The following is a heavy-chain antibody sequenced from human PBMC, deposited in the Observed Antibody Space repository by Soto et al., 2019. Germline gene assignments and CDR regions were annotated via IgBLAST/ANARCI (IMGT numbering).Heavy chain of an antibody. Sequence: QVQLVQSGAEVKKPGASVKVSCKASGYTFTSYDINWVRQATGQGLEWMGGMNPNSGNTAYAQKFLGRVTLTRTTTISTAYRELSSLTSEDTAVCYCARERTRGFDLWGQGNLVSVSS. CDR1: GYTFTSYD. J-gene: IGHJ5*02. V-gene: IGHV1-8*01. CDR2: MNPNSGNT. CDR3: ARERTRGFDL.